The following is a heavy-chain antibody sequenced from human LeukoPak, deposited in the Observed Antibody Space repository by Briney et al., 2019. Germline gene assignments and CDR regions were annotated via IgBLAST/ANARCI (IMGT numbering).Heavy chain of an antibody. CDR1: GGSISSYY. D-gene: IGHD2-15*01. Sequence: PSETLSLTCTVSGGSISSYYWAWIRQPPGKGLEWIGYIYYSGSTNYNPSLKSRVTISVDTSKNQFSLKLCSVTAADTAVYYCARRPRYCSGGSCYFDYWGQGTLVTVSS. V-gene: IGHV4-59*08. J-gene: IGHJ4*02. CDR3: ARRPRYCSGGSCYFDY. CDR2: IYYSGST.